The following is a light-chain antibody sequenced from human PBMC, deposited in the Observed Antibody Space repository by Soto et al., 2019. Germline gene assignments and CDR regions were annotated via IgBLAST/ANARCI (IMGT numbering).Light chain of an antibody. Sequence: EIVLTQSPGTLSLFPGERATLSCRASQSLRSDFVAWYQQKPGQAPRLLIYASSTRATGIPDRFSGSGSGTDFTLPITRLEPEDFAVYYCQQFGISPRTFGQGTKLQ. CDR2: ASS. CDR1: QSLRSDF. J-gene: IGKJ2*01. CDR3: QQFGISPRT. V-gene: IGKV3-20*01.